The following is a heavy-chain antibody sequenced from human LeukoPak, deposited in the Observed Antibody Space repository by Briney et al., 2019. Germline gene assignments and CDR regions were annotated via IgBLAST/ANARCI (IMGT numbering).Heavy chain of an antibody. J-gene: IGHJ6*02. D-gene: IGHD3-10*01. Sequence: GGSLRLSCAASGFTFSSYGMHWVRQAPGKGLEWVAVIWYDGSNKYYADSVKGRFTISRDNSKNTLYVQMNSLRAEDTAVYYCARGPPGGLGMDVWGQGTTVIVSS. V-gene: IGHV3-33*01. CDR2: IWYDGSNK. CDR1: GFTFSSYG. CDR3: ARGPPGGLGMDV.